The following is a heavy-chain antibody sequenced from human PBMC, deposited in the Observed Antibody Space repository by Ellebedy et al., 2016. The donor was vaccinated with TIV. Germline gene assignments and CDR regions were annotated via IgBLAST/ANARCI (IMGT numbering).Heavy chain of an antibody. CDR3: ARMNGPVTRYYYYGMDV. CDR1: GGSFSGYY. J-gene: IGHJ6*02. V-gene: IGHV4-34*01. CDR2: INHSGST. D-gene: IGHD4-17*01. Sequence: MPSETLSLTCAVYGGSFSGYYWSWIRQPPGKGLEWIGEINHSGSTNYNPSLKSRVTISVDTSKNQFSLKLSSVTAADTAVYYCARMNGPVTRYYYYGMDVWGQGTTVTVSS.